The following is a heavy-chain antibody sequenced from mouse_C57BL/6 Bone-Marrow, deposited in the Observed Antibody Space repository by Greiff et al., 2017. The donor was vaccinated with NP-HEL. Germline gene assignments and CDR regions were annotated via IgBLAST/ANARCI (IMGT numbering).Heavy chain of an antibody. Sequence: QVQLQQPGAELVKPGASVKVSCKASGYTFTSYWMHWVKQRPGQGLEWIGRIHPSDSDTNYNQKFKGKATLTVDKSSSPAYMQLSSLTSEDSAVYYCAWIYYDYGGAYWGQGTLVTVSA. CDR1: GYTFTSYW. V-gene: IGHV1-74*01. J-gene: IGHJ3*01. CDR2: IHPSDSDT. CDR3: AWIYYDYGGAY. D-gene: IGHD2-4*01.